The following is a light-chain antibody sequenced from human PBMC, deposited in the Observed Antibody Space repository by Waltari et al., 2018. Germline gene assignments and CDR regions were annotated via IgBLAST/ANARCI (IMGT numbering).Light chain of an antibody. J-gene: IGLJ2*01. CDR2: YDS. CDR3: QVWDTYGDHLVV. Sequence: SYVLTQPPSVSVAPGKTASITCGGNDIGSKSVNWYQQKPGQAPLLVIYYDSDRPSGIPERLAGSNSGNTATLTISRVEAEDEADYFCQVWDTYGDHLVVFGGGTNLTVV. V-gene: IGLV3-21*01. CDR1: DIGSKS.